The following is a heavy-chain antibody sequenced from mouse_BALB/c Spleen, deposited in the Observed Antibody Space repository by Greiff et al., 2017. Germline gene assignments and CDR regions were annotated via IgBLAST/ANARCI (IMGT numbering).Heavy chain of an antibody. CDR3: ASKLAWFAY. V-gene: IGHV14-1*02. CDR2: IDPENGNT. CDR1: GFNINDYY. J-gene: IGHJ3*01. Sequence: VQLKQSGAELVRPGALVKLSCKASGFNINDYYMHWVKQRPEQGLEWIGWIDPENGNTIYDPKFQGKASITADTSSNTAYLQLSSLTSEDTAVYYCASKLAWFAYWGQGTLVTVSA. D-gene: IGHD1-3*01.